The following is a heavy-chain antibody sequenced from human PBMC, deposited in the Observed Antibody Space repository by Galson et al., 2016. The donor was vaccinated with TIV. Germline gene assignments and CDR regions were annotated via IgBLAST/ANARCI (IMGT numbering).Heavy chain of an antibody. V-gene: IGHV3-23*01. CDR3: AKVGKSGDYSWDAFDV. CDR1: DFTVSSNY. D-gene: IGHD1-26*01. J-gene: IGHJ3*01. Sequence: SLRLSCAASDFTVSSNYMSWVRLAPGKGLEWVSSLSLSGAYTYYADSVKGRFTISRDNAKYTLFLQLNSLRAGDTAIYYCAKVGKSGDYSWDAFDVWGQGTVVTVSS. CDR2: LSLSGAYT.